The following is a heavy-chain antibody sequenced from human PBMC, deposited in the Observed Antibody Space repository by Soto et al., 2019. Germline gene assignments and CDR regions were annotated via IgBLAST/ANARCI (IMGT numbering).Heavy chain of an antibody. V-gene: IGHV4-34*01. D-gene: IGHD5-12*01. CDR3: ARGQEGVVATH. CDR2: VKDGGHT. J-gene: IGHJ1*01. Sequence: QVQLQQWGAGLLKPSETLSLNCAVTGGSLSGYYRSWIRQPPGKGLEWIGEVKDGGHTNYSPSLRGRVTISSDTSNNQFSLRLNSVTAADTGVYYCARGQEGVVATHWDQRSLVTVSS. CDR1: GGSLSGYY.